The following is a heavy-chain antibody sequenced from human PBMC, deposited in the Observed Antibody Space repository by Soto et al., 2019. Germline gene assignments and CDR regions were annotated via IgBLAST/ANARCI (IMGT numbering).Heavy chain of an antibody. Sequence: ASVKVSCKASGYTFTSYYMHWVRQAPGQGLEWMGIINPSGGSTSYAQKFQGRVTMTRDTSTSTVYMELSSLRSEDTAVFYCASGRYSSSWEYNWFDPWGQGTLVTVSS. CDR3: ASGRYSSSWEYNWFDP. D-gene: IGHD6-13*01. J-gene: IGHJ5*02. CDR2: INPSGGST. CDR1: GYTFTSYY. V-gene: IGHV1-46*01.